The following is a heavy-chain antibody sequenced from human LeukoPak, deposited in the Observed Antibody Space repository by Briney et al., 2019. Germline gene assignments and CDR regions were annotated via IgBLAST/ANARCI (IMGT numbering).Heavy chain of an antibody. Sequence: SETLSLTCAVSGYFISSGYYWGWTRQPPGKGLEWIGTIYHSGSTYYNPSLKSRVTMSVDTSKNHFSLKLSSVTAADTAVYYCARLSGYWGQGTLVTVSS. CDR1: GYFISSGYY. J-gene: IGHJ4*02. V-gene: IGHV4-38-2*01. CDR3: ARLSGY. CDR2: IYHSGST.